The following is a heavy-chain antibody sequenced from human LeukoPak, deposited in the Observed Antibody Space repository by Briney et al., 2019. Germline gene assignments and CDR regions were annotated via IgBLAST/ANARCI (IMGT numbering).Heavy chain of an antibody. D-gene: IGHD3-22*01. Sequence: GGSLRLSCAASGFTFSSYWMSWVRQAPGKGLEWVANIKQDGSEKYYVDSVKGRFTISRDNARDSLYLQMNSLRAEDTAVYYCARGKYYYDSSGYSIFDYWGQGTLVTVSS. CDR3: ARGKYYYDSSGYSIFDY. J-gene: IGHJ4*02. CDR1: GFTFSSYW. V-gene: IGHV3-7*04. CDR2: IKQDGSEK.